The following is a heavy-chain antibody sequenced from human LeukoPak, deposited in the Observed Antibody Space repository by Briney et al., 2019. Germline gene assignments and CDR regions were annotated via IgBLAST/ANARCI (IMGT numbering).Heavy chain of an antibody. CDR2: IIPILGIA. CDR1: GGTFSSYA. V-gene: IGHV1-69*04. J-gene: IGHJ4*02. CDR3: AREESGYNLPFDY. Sequence: SVTVSCKASGGTFSSYAISWVRQAPGQGLEWMGRIIPILGIANYAQKFQGRVTITADKSTSTAYMELSSLRSEDTAVYYCAREESGYNLPFDYWGQGTLVTVSS. D-gene: IGHD1-1*01.